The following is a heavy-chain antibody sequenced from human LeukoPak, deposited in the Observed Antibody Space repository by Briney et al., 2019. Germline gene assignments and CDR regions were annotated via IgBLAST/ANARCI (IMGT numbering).Heavy chain of an antibody. Sequence: SETLSLTCTVSGYSISSGYYWGWIRQPPGKGLEWIGSIYHSGSTYYNPSLKSRVTISVDTSNNHFSLKLISVTAADTAVYYCARDSGTTGEVKFDPWGQGMLVTVSS. CDR2: IYHSGST. V-gene: IGHV4-38-2*02. CDR3: ARDSGTTGEVKFDP. CDR1: GYSISSGYY. D-gene: IGHD3-10*01. J-gene: IGHJ5*02.